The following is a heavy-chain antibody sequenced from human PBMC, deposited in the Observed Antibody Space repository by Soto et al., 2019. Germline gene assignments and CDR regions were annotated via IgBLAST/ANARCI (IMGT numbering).Heavy chain of an antibody. CDR2: ISWNSGSI. V-gene: IGHV3-9*01. J-gene: IGHJ5*02. CDR1: GFTFDDYA. D-gene: IGHD5-12*01. Sequence: EVQLVESGGGLVQPGRSLRLSCAASGFTFDDYAMHWVRQAPGKGLEWVSGISWNSGSIGYADSVKGRFTISRDNAKNSLYLQMNSLRAEDTALYYCAKTKVATIWGNWLDPWGQGTLVTVSS. CDR3: AKTKVATIWGNWLDP.